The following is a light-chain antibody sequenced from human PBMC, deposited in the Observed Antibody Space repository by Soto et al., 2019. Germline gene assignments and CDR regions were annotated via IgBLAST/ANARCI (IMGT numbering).Light chain of an antibody. CDR1: QSVSSY. Sequence: EVVLTQSPATLSLSPGERATLSCRASQSVSSYLAWYQQKPGQAPRLLIYDASNRATGIPARFSGSGSGTDFTLSISSLSPAAFAVYCCQRRASWPLTFGGWTKLEIK. CDR2: DAS. CDR3: QRRASWPLT. V-gene: IGKV3-11*01. J-gene: IGKJ4*01.